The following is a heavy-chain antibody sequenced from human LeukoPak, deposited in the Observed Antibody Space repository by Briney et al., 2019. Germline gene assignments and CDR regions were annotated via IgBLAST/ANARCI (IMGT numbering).Heavy chain of an antibody. Sequence: SETLSLTCTVSGGSISTYYWDWIRQPPGKGLEWIGSIHYSGSTYYKSSLKSRVTISVDTSKNQFSLKLSSVTAADTAVYYCARHLTVGYSYGYLDYWGQGTLVTVSS. CDR1: GGSISTYY. CDR2: IHYSGST. J-gene: IGHJ4*02. CDR3: ARHLTVGYSYGYLDY. D-gene: IGHD5-18*01. V-gene: IGHV4-39*01.